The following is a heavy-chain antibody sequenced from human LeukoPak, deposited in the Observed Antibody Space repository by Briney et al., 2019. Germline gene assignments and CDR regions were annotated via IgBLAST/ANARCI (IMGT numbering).Heavy chain of an antibody. V-gene: IGHV4-34*01. CDR1: GGPFSGYF. D-gene: IGHD3-10*01. CDR2: IHNSGTT. CDR3: ARRYYYNLGSFPFDF. J-gene: IGHJ4*02. Sequence: SETLSLTCAVSGGPFSGYFWSWMRQSSGKGLEWIGEIHNSGTTNYNPSLNSRVTISEDTSKNQFYLNLSSVTAADTAVYYCARRYYYNLGSFPFDFWGQGTLVTVSS.